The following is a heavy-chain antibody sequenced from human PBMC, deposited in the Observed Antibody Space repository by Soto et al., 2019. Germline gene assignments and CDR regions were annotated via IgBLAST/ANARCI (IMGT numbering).Heavy chain of an antibody. D-gene: IGHD3-10*01. V-gene: IGHV4-34*04. CDR1: GASCSGFY. CDR3: ARGEWFGEPKTNYGMDV. J-gene: IGHJ6*02. CDR2: IDHSGIT. Sequence: SETLSLTCAVSGASCSGFYWSWIRQSPAKGLEWIGEIDHSGITNHNTALKSRATMSVDMSKNQFSLKLRSVTAADTAVYYCARGEWFGEPKTNYGMDVWGQGTTVT.